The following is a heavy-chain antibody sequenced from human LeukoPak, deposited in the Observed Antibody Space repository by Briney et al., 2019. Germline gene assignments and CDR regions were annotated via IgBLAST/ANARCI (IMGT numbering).Heavy chain of an antibody. CDR1: GYTFSSYA. J-gene: IGHJ5*02. D-gene: IGHD2-2*02. CDR3: ARSFVVVPGAIDWFDP. Sequence: ASVKVSCKASGYTFSSYAMNWVRQSPGQGLEWMGWINTNTGNPVYAQGFTGRFVFSLDTLCRTAYLQINSLKAEDTAVYYCARSFVVVPGAIDWFDPWGQGTLVTVSS. V-gene: IGHV7-4-1*02. CDR2: INTNTGNP.